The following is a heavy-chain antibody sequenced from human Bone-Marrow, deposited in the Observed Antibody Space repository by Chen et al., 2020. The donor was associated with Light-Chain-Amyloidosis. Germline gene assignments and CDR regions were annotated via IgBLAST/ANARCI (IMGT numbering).Heavy chain of an antibody. CDR3: AKDSVGYYDSSGYYPFDY. J-gene: IGHJ4*02. CDR2: ISWNSGST. Sequence: EVQLVESGGGLVQPGRSLRLSCAASGFTFDDYAMHWVRQAPGKGLECVSGISWNSGSTGYSDSVKGRFTISRDNAKNSLYLQMNSLRAEDTALYYCAKDSVGYYDSSGYYPFDYWGQGTLVTVSS. V-gene: IGHV3-9*01. CDR1: GFTFDDYA. D-gene: IGHD3-22*01.